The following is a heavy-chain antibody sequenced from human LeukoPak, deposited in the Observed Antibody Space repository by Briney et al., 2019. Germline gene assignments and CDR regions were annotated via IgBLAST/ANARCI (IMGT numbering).Heavy chain of an antibody. CDR1: GFTFSSYA. Sequence: GGSLRLSCAASGFTFSSYAMHWVRQAPRKGLEWVAVVSYDGSNKYYADSVKGRFTISRDNSKNTLYLQMNSLRAEDTAVYYCARGTFLTAPDYWGQGTLVTVSS. CDR3: ARGTFLTAPDY. V-gene: IGHV3-30*04. D-gene: IGHD3-9*01. CDR2: VSYDGSNK. J-gene: IGHJ4*02.